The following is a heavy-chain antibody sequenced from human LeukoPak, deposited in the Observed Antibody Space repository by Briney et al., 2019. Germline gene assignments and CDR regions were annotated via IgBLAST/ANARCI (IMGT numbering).Heavy chain of an antibody. J-gene: IGHJ4*02. CDR1: GFTFSSYA. V-gene: IGHV3-23*01. Sequence: GGSLRLSCAASGFTFSSYAMSWVRQAPGKGLEWVSAISGSGGSTYYADSVKGRFTISRDNSKNTLYLQMNSLRAEDTAVYYCAKWLYYYGSGSYEGYWGQGTLVTVSS. D-gene: IGHD3-10*01. CDR2: ISGSGGST. CDR3: AKWLYYYGSGSYEGY.